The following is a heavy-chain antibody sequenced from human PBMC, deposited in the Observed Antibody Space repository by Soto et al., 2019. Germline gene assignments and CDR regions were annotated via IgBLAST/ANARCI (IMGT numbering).Heavy chain of an antibody. V-gene: IGHV1-18*04. J-gene: IGHJ5*02. CDR1: GYFFTKYA. Sequence: ASVKVSCKASGYFFTKYAISWVRQAPGQGLEWLGWISTYNGDTNYAQSLQGRVTMTTDTSTTTAYMELRSLRSDDTAVYYCASDPTNSSVTLNWSGARSEGALVTVSS. CDR3: ASDPTNSSVTLNWSGA. CDR2: ISTYNGDT. D-gene: IGHD2-21*01.